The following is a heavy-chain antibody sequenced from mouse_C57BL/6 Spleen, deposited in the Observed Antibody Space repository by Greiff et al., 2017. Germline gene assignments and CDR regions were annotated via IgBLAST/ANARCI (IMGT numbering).Heavy chain of an antibody. Sequence: VQLQQPGAELVKPGASVKMSCKASGYTFTSYWITWVKQRPGQGLEWIGDIYPGSGSTNYNEKFKRKATLTVDTSSSTAYMQLSSLTSEDSAGYDDARGGGVTTLYYYAMGYWGQGTSVTVSS. CDR2: IYPGSGST. V-gene: IGHV1-55*01. CDR3: ARGGGVTTLYYYAMGY. D-gene: IGHD2-1*01. CDR1: GYTFTSYW. J-gene: IGHJ4*01.